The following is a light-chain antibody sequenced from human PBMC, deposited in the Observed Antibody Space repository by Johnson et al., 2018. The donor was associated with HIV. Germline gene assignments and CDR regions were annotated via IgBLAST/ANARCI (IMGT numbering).Light chain of an antibody. CDR3: TTWDSSLSGGV. V-gene: IGLV1-51*01. J-gene: IGLJ1*01. Sequence: QSVLTQPPSVSAAPGQKVTICCSGTSSNIGNNYVSWYQQFPGTAPKLVIYDNNNRPSGIPDRFSGSKSGTSATLGITGLQTGDEADYYCTTWDSSLSGGVFGTGTKVTVL. CDR1: SSNIGNNY. CDR2: DNN.